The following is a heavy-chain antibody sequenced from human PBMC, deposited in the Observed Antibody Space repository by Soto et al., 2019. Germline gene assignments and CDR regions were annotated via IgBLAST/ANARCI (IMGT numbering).Heavy chain of an antibody. CDR2: IYYSGST. J-gene: IGHJ4*02. CDR3: ARGYSYGYGTGGYFDY. D-gene: IGHD5-18*01. V-gene: IGHV4-30-4*01. Sequence: QVQLQESGPGLVKPSQTLSLTCTVSGGSISSGDYYWSWIRQPPGKGLEWIGYIYYSGSTYYNPSLKSRVTISVDTSKNQFSLKLSSVTAADTAVYYCARGYSYGYGTGGYFDYWGQGTLVIVSS. CDR1: GGSISSGDYY.